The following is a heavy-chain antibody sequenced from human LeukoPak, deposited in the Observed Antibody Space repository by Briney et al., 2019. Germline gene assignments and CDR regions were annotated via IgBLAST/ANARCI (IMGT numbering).Heavy chain of an antibody. Sequence: GGSLRLSCAASGFTVSSNYMSWVRQTPGKGLEWISVIYSGGSTYYADSVKGRFTISRDNSKNTLYLQMNSLRAEDTAVYYCAKNRGSQFDYWGQGTLVTVSS. CDR2: IYSGGST. J-gene: IGHJ4*02. CDR3: AKNRGSQFDY. V-gene: IGHV3-53*01. CDR1: GFTVSSNY. D-gene: IGHD6-13*01.